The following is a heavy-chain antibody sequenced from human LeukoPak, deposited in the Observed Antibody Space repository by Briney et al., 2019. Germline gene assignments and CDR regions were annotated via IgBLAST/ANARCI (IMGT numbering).Heavy chain of an antibody. CDR2: IIPIFGTA. CDR3: AREVGGSSSSRYYYYYYMDV. D-gene: IGHD6-6*01. Sequence: ASVKVSCKASGGTFSSYAISWVRQAPGQGLEWMGGIIPIFGTANYAQKFQGRVTITTDESTSTAYMELSSLRSEDTAVYYCAREVGGSSSSRYYYYYYMDVWGKGTTVTVSS. V-gene: IGHV1-69*05. CDR1: GGTFSSYA. J-gene: IGHJ6*03.